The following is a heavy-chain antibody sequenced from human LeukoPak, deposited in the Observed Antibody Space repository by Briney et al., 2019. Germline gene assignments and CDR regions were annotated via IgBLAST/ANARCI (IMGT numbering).Heavy chain of an antibody. V-gene: IGHV4-30-2*05. CDR1: GVAISRGGYA. Sequence: SETLSLTCAVSGVAISRGGYAWNWIRQPPGKGLEWIAYIYHSGTTYYNPSLKSRATISVDTSKNQFSLKLRSVTAADTAVYYCARVVQSTDSSGFYLPEYFQHWGQGTLVTVSS. CDR2: IYHSGTT. D-gene: IGHD3-22*01. J-gene: IGHJ1*01. CDR3: ARVVQSTDSSGFYLPEYFQH.